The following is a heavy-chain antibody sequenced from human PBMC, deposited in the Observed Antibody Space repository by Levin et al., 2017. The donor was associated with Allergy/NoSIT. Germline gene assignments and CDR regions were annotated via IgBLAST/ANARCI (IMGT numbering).Heavy chain of an antibody. Sequence: GESLKISCAASGFTFSSYDMHWVRQVTGKGLEWVSGIGTVGDTYYPGSVKGRFTVSRENAKDSLYLQMNSLRAGDTAVYYCVRGSYCSDGVCYSVGAFDLWGQGTMVTVSS. CDR3: VRGSYCSDGVCYSVGAFDL. D-gene: IGHD2-15*01. CDR1: GFTFSSYD. V-gene: IGHV3-13*04. J-gene: IGHJ3*01. CDR2: IGTVGDT.